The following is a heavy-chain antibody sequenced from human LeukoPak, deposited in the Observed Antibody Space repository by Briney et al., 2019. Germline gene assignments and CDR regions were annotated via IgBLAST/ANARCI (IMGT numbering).Heavy chain of an antibody. J-gene: IGHJ3*02. Sequence: PSETLSLTCTVSGGSINSYFWSWIRQPPGKGLEWIAYIYYSGSTYYNPSLKSRVTISVDTSKNQFSLKLSSVTAADTAVYYCARTVTSDAFDIWGQGTMVTVSS. CDR1: GGSINSYF. CDR2: IYYSGST. V-gene: IGHV4-59*08. CDR3: ARTVTSDAFDI. D-gene: IGHD4-17*01.